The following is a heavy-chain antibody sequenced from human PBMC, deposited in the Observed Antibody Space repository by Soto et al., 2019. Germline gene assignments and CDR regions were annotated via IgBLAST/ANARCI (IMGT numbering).Heavy chain of an antibody. D-gene: IGHD2-21*01. J-gene: IGHJ5*02. V-gene: IGHV3-23*01. CDR1: GFPFSDYS. Sequence: GGSLRLSCASSGFPFSDYSMTWVRQAPGNGLEWVSSISGSGSSTDYAGSVKGRFTISRDNSKSTLYLQTNSLRAEDTAIYYCARCGGGRCFKGWFGPWGQGTQVTVSS. CDR3: ARCGGGRCFKGWFGP. CDR2: ISGSGSST.